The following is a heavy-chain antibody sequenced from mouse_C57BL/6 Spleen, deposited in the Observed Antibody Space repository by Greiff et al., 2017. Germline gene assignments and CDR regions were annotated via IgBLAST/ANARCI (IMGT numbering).Heavy chain of an antibody. CDR1: GYTFTSYW. CDR3: ARLDSSGYAFDY. V-gene: IGHV1-52*01. J-gene: IGHJ2*01. Sequence: QVQLQQPGAELVRPGFSVKLSCKASGYTFTSYWMHWVKQRPIQGLEWIGNIDPSDSETHYNQKFKDKATLTVDKSSSTAYMQLSSLTSEDSAVYYCARLDSSGYAFDYWGQGTTLTVSS. D-gene: IGHD3-2*02. CDR2: IDPSDSET.